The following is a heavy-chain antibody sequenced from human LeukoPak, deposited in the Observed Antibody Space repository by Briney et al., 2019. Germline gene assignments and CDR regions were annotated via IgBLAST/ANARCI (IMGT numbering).Heavy chain of an antibody. J-gene: IGHJ4*02. CDR2: IKQDGSEK. CDR3: ARDKIEGATLFDY. CDR1: GFTLSSYW. D-gene: IGHD1-26*01. V-gene: IGHV3-7*01. Sequence: GGSLRLSCAASGFTLSSYWMSWVRQAPGKGLEWVANIKQDGSEKYYVDPVKGRFTISRDNAKNSLYLQMNSLRAEDTAMYYCARDKIEGATLFDYWGRGTLVTVSS.